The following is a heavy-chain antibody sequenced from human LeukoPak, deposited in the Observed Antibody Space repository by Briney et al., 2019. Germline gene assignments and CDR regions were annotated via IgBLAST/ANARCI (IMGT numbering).Heavy chain of an antibody. V-gene: IGHV3-23*01. CDR2: ISGSGGNT. CDR1: GFTFSSYG. D-gene: IGHD3-10*01. Sequence: GSLRLSCAASGFTFSSYGMSWVRQAPGKGLEWVSSISGSGGNTYYADSVKGRFTISRDYSKNTLYLQMNSLRTEETAVYYCAKGPAMVRGTFDPWGRGTLVTVSS. J-gene: IGHJ5*02. CDR3: AKGPAMVRGTFDP.